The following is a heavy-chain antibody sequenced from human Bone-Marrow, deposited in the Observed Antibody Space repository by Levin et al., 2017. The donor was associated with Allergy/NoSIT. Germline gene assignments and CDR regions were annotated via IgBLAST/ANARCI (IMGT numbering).Heavy chain of an antibody. CDR2: IYSGGST. CDR3: ARGWFGEGVSH. D-gene: IGHD3-10*01. J-gene: IGHJ4*02. V-gene: IGHV3-53*01. CDR1: GFTVSSNY. Sequence: PGGSLRLSCAASGFTVSSNYMSWVRQAPGKGPEWVSVIYSGGSTYYADSVKGRFPISSDTSKNTLYLQMNSLRAEDTAVYYCARGWFGEGVSHWGQGTRVTVA.